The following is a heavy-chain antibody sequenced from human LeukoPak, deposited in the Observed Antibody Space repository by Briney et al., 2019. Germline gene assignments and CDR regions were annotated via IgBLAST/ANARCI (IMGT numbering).Heavy chain of an antibody. CDR1: GFTFSSYE. D-gene: IGHD2-21*02. CDR3: ARTPTNCGGDCYADNWFDP. V-gene: IGHV3-48*03. Sequence: GGSLRLSCAASGFTFSSYEMDWVRQAPGKGLEWVSYISSSGSNKCYADSVKGRFTISRDNAKKSLYLQMNSLRAEDTAVHYCARTPTNCGGDCYADNWFDPWGQGTLVTVSS. CDR2: ISSSGSNK. J-gene: IGHJ5*02.